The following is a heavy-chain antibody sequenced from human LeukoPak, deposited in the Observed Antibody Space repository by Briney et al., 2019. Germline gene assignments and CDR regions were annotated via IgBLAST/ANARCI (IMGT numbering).Heavy chain of an antibody. V-gene: IGHV3-48*01. CDR3: ARGRGGLLLY. Sequence: GGSLRLSCAASGFTFSSYSMNWVRQAPGKGLEWVSYISSSSSTIYYADSVKGRFTISRDNAKNSLYLQMNSLRAEDTAVYYCARGRGGLLLYRGQGTLVTVSS. J-gene: IGHJ4*02. CDR1: GFTFSSYS. CDR2: ISSSSSTI. D-gene: IGHD1-26*01.